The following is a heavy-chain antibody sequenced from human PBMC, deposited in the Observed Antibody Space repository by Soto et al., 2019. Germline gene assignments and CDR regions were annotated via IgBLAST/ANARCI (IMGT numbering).Heavy chain of an antibody. V-gene: IGHV4-39*01. CDR1: GISVSTSDYY. Sequence: AETLSLTCTVSGISVSTSDYYWVWVRHPPGKGLDWIGNIYYSGSTLYNPSLRSRVTLSVDTSKNQFSLRLNSVTAADTAVYFCAGFVVPASRNSDFDYWGQGTLVTVSS. D-gene: IGHD2-15*01. CDR2: IYYSGST. J-gene: IGHJ4*02. CDR3: AGFVVPASRNSDFDY.